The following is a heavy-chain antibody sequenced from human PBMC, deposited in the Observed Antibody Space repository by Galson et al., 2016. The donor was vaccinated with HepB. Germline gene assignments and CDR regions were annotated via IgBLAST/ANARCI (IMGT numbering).Heavy chain of an antibody. CDR3: AKDQTESDFWSSYYSYFDY. V-gene: IGHV3-64D*06. J-gene: IGHJ4*02. CDR2: IDNNGDNI. Sequence: SLRLSCAASGFAFSSYAMHWVRQAPGKGLECVSAIDNNGDNILYADSVKGRFTISRDSSKYTLYLQMSSLRPEDTAVYYCAKDQTESDFWSSYYSYFDYWGQGTLVTVSS. CDR1: GFAFSSYA. D-gene: IGHD3-3*01.